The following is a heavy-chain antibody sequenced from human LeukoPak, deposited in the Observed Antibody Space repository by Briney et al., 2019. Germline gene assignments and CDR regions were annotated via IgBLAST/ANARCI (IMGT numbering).Heavy chain of an antibody. CDR3: AKNGDRGAYCTGGTCYPYFYYYMDV. CDR1: GITFSSYG. CDR2: ISSTGGTT. V-gene: IGHV3-23*01. D-gene: IGHD2-15*01. Sequence: GGTLRLSCAASGITFSSYGMSWVRRAPGKGLEWVSSISSTGGTTYYADSVKGRFTISRDNSKNTLYPQMNSLRAEDTAIYYCAKNGDRGAYCTGGTCYPYFYYYMDVWGKGTTVTI. J-gene: IGHJ6*03.